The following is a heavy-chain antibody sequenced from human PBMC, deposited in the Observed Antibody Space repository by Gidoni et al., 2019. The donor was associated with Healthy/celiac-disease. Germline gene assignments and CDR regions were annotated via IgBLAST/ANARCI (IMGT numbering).Heavy chain of an antibody. J-gene: IGHJ5*02. CDR1: GGTFSSYA. Sequence: QVQLVQSGAEVKKPGSSVKVSCKASGGTFSSYAISWVRQAPGHGLEWMGRIIPILGIANYAQKFQGRVTITADKSTSTAYMELSSLRSEDTAVYYCARDPGYYDSSGYPNWFDPWGQGTLVTVSS. CDR2: IIPILGIA. CDR3: ARDPGYYDSSGYPNWFDP. D-gene: IGHD3-22*01. V-gene: IGHV1-69*04.